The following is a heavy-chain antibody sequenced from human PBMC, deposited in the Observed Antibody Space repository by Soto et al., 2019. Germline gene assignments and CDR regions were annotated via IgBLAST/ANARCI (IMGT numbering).Heavy chain of an antibody. J-gene: IGHJ4*02. CDR2: ISGGGGNT. CDR3: AKERLGQGADY. Sequence: EVQLLESGGGLVQPGGSLRLSCAASGFTFSNYAMSWVRQTPGKGLEWVSTISGGGGNTYYPDSVKGRFTISRDNSKDTVYLQMNSLRAEDTAIYYCAKERLGQGADYWGQGALVTVTS. V-gene: IGHV3-23*01. CDR1: GFTFSNYA.